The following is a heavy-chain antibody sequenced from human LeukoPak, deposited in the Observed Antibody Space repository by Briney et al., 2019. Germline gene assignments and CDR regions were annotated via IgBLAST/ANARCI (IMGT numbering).Heavy chain of an antibody. Sequence: ASVKVSCKASGYTFTAYYMHWVRQAPGQGLEWMGWINPNSGGTNYAQKFQGRVTMTRDTAISTAYMELSRLRSDDTAVYYCAREMSGIYGGNSRFDYWGQGTLVTVSS. CDR3: AREMSGIYGGNSRFDY. J-gene: IGHJ4*02. CDR1: GYTFTAYY. CDR2: INPNSGGT. D-gene: IGHD4-23*01. V-gene: IGHV1-2*02.